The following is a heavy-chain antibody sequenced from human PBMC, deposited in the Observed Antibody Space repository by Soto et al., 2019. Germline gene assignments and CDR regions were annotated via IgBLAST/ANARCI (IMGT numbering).Heavy chain of an antibody. CDR2: IYFSGST. CDR1: GGSISSYY. Sequence: SETLSLTCTVSGGSISSYYWSWIRQPPGKGLECIGYIYFSGSTNYNPSFKSRVTISVDTSKNQFSLKLSSLTVADTAVYYCARGPRYCSSTSCLAAFNWFDPWGQGTLVTVSS. CDR3: ARGPRYCSSTSCLAAFNWFDP. J-gene: IGHJ5*02. D-gene: IGHD2-2*01. V-gene: IGHV4-59*01.